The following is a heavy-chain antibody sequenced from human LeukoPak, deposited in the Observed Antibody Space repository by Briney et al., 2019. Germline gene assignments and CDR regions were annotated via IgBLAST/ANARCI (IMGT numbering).Heavy chain of an antibody. D-gene: IGHD6-19*01. CDR2: IIPIFGTA. CDR1: GGTFISYA. CDR3: ARVKAVALDY. V-gene: IGHV1-69*05. Sequence: ASVKVSCKASGGTFISYAISWVRQAPGQGLEWMGRIIPIFGTADYAQKFQGRVTITTDESTSTAYMELSSLRSEDTAVYYCARVKAVALDYWGQETLVTVSS. J-gene: IGHJ4*02.